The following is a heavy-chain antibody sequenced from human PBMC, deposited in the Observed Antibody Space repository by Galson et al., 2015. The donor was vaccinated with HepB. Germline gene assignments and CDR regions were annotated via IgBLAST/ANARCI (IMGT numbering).Heavy chain of an antibody. D-gene: IGHD3-22*01. CDR3: ATSYMIVVVYEGVAFDI. Sequence: SVKVSCKVSGYTLTELSMHWVRQAPGKGLEWMGGFDPEDGETIYAQKFQGRVTMTEDTSTDTAYMELSSLRSEDTAVYYCATSYMIVVVYEGVAFDIWGQGTMVTVSS. J-gene: IGHJ3*02. V-gene: IGHV1-24*01. CDR1: GYTLTELS. CDR2: FDPEDGET.